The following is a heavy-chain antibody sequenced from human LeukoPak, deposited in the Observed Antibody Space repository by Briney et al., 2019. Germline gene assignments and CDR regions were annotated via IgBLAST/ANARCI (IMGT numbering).Heavy chain of an antibody. CDR3: ARVRLIAGGGTNWFDP. CDR2: INPNSGGT. D-gene: IGHD1-26*01. CDR1: GYTFTNYG. Sequence: GASVKVSCKASGYTFTNYGISWVRQAPGQGLEWMGWINPNSGGTKYAQKFQGRFTVTRDTSISTAYMELSSLRSDDTAVYYCARVRLIAGGGTNWFDPWGQGTLVTVSS. J-gene: IGHJ5*02. V-gene: IGHV1-2*02.